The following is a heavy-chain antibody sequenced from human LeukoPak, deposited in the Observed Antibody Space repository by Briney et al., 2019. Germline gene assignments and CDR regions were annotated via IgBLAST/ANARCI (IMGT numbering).Heavy chain of an antibody. J-gene: IGHJ4*02. D-gene: IGHD3-3*01. CDR1: DSTFTSYA. CDR3: AKDEGFLEWLADGFFDY. V-gene: IGHV3-23*01. Sequence: HTGGSLRLSCEASDSTFTSYALSWVRQAPGKGLDWVSAISGSGGSTYYADSVKGRFTISRDNSKNTLYLQMNSLRAEDTAVYYCAKDEGFLEWLADGFFDYWGQGTLVTVSS. CDR2: ISGSGGST.